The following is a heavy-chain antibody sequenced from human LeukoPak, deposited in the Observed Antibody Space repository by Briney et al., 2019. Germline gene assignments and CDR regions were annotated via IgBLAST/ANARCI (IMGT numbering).Heavy chain of an antibody. CDR3: ARFRLGSDYYHMDV. V-gene: IGHV4-59*01. CDR2: IYYSGST. J-gene: IGHJ6*03. CDR1: GGSISSYY. Sequence: SETLSLTCTVSGGSISSYYWSWIRQPPGKGLEWIGYIYYSGSTSYNPSLKSRVTISVDTSKNQFSLKLSSVTAADAAVYYCARFRLGSDYYHMDVWGKGTTVTVSS. D-gene: IGHD7-27*01.